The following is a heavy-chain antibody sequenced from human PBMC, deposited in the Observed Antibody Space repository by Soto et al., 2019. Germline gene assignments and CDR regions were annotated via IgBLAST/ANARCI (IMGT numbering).Heavy chain of an antibody. D-gene: IGHD3-10*01. CDR2: IIPIFGTA. CDR1: GGTFSSYA. Sequence: ASVKVSCKASGGTFSSYAISWVRQAPGQGLEWMGGIIPIFGTANYAQKFQGRVTITADESTSTAYMELSSLRSEDTAVYYCARDVGRFGEFNFDYWGQGTLVTVSS. V-gene: IGHV1-69*13. J-gene: IGHJ4*02. CDR3: ARDVGRFGEFNFDY.